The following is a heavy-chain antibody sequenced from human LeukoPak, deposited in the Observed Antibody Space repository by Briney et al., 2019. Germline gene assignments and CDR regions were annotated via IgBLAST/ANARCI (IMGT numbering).Heavy chain of an antibody. V-gene: IGHV1-46*01. CDR2: INPSGGST. Sequence: GASVKVSCKASGYTFTSFDINWVRQAPGQGLEWMGIINPSGGSTSYAQKFQGRVTMTRDMSTSTVYMELSSLRSEDTAVYYCARDGWELLWAFDIWGQGTMVTVSS. CDR1: GYTFTSFD. D-gene: IGHD1-26*01. CDR3: ARDGWELLWAFDI. J-gene: IGHJ3*02.